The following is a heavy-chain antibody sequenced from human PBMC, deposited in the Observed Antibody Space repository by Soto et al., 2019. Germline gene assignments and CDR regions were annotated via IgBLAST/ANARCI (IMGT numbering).Heavy chain of an antibody. J-gene: IGHJ4*02. D-gene: IGHD6-19*01. CDR1: GFTYTSDS. CDR2: ISSHGRDI. V-gene: IGHV3-21*06. CDR3: ARGAALAGKLDL. Sequence: GGSLRLSCEASGFTYTSDSMTWVRQAPGKGLEWVSSISSHGRDIFYADSVKGRFTISRDNAKDSLHLQMNSLTGEDSAVYYCARGAALAGKLDLWGQGTLVTVSS.